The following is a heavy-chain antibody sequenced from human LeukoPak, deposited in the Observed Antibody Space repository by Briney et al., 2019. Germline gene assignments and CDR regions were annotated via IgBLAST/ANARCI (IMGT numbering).Heavy chain of an antibody. Sequence: TGGSLRLSCAASGFTFSSYEMNWVRQAPGKGLEWVSYISSSGSTIYYADSVKGRFTISRDNAKNSLYLQMNSLRAEDTAVYYCARARGDYGDYPWFDPWGQGTLVTVSS. CDR3: ARARGDYGDYPWFDP. V-gene: IGHV3-48*03. CDR2: ISSSGSTI. CDR1: GFTFSSYE. D-gene: IGHD4-17*01. J-gene: IGHJ5*02.